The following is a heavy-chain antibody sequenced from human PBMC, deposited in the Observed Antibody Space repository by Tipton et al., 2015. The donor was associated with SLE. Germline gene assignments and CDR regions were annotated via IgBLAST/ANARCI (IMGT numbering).Heavy chain of an antibody. CDR2: ISYDGSNK. Sequence: QLVQSGGGVVQPGRSLRLSCAASGFTFSSYDMHWVRQAPGKGLEWVAVISYDGSNKYYADSVKGRFTISRDNSKNTLYLQMNSLRAEDTAVYYCARDEEQWLVLFDYWGQGTLVTVSS. V-gene: IGHV3-30*03. D-gene: IGHD6-19*01. CDR1: GFTFSSYD. J-gene: IGHJ4*02. CDR3: ARDEEQWLVLFDY.